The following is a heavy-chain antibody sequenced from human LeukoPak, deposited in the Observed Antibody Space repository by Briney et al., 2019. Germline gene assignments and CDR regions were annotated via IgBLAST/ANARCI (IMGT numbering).Heavy chain of an antibody. Sequence: SVKVSCKASGGTFSSYAISWVRQAPGQGLEWMGGIIPIFGTANYAQKFQGRVTMTRDTSTSTVYMELSSLRSEDTAVYYCAREQTIPYGMDVWGQGTTVTVSS. CDR3: AREQTIPYGMDV. V-gene: IGHV1-69*05. CDR2: IIPIFGTA. J-gene: IGHJ6*02. D-gene: IGHD5-24*01. CDR1: GGTFSSYA.